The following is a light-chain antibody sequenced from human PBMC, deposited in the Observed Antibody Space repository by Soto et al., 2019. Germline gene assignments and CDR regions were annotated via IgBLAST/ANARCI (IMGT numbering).Light chain of an antibody. CDR2: SNN. CDR1: GSNVGSST. V-gene: IGLV1-44*01. J-gene: IGLJ2*01. Sequence: QSLLTQPPSPSLTPVHTVTISSPGSGSNVGSSTMNWFQQLPGTAPKLITYSNNQRPSGVPDRFSGSKSGTSASLAISGLQSEDEADYYCAAWDDSLNAVVFGGGTKVTVL. CDR3: AAWDDSLNAVV.